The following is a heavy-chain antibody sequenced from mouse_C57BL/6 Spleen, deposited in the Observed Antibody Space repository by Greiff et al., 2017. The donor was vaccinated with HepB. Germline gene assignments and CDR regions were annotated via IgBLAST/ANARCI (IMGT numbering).Heavy chain of an antibody. V-gene: IGHV1-82*01. Sequence: QVQLQQSGPELVKPGASVKISCKASGYAFSSSWLNWVKQRPGKGLEWIGRIYPGDGDTNYNGKFKGKATLTADKSSSTAYMQLSSLTSEDSAVYFCARGGDLGYWGQGTTRTVSS. CDR1: GYAFSSSW. CDR3: ARGGDLGY. J-gene: IGHJ2*01. CDR2: IYPGDGDT.